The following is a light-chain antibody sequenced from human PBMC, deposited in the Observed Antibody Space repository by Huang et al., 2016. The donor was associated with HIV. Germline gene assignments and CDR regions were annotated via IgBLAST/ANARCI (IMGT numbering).Light chain of an antibody. CDR2: GAS. CDR3: QQYNNWPWT. Sequence: EIVMTQSPGTLSVSPGERATLSCRASQSVSGNLAWYQQKPGQAPRLLIYGASPRATGIPARFSGSESATEFTLTISSLQSEDFAVYHCQQYNNWPWTFGQGTKVEIK. V-gene: IGKV3-15*01. CDR1: QSVSGN. J-gene: IGKJ1*01.